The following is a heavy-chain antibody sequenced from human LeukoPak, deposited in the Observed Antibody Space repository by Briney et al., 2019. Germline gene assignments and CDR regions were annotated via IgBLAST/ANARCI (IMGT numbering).Heavy chain of an antibody. Sequence: TGGSLRLSCSASGFTFSSYAMHWVRQAPGKGLEYVSAISSNGGSTYYADSVKGRFTISRDNSKNTLYLQMNSLRAEDTAVYYCARSGRAGDFDYWGQGILVTVSS. J-gene: IGHJ4*02. CDR1: GFTFSSYA. CDR3: ARSGRAGDFDY. V-gene: IGHV3-64*04. D-gene: IGHD5-24*01. CDR2: ISSNGGST.